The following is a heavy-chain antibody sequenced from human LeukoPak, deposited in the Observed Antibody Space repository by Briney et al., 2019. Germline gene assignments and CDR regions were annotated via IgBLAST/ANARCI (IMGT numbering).Heavy chain of an antibody. V-gene: IGHV4-34*01. J-gene: IGHJ4*02. CDR3: ASQNSTVTTCDY. D-gene: IGHD4-17*01. CDR1: GGSFSGYY. CDR2: INHSGST. Sequence: SETLSLTFAVSGGSFSGYYWSWIRQPPGKGLEWIGEINHSGSTNYNPSLKSRVTISVDTSKNQFSLKLSSVTAADTAVYYCASQNSTVTTCDYWGQGTLVTVSS.